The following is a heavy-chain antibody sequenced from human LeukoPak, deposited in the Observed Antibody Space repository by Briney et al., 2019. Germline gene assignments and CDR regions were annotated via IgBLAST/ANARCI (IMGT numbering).Heavy chain of an antibody. V-gene: IGHV1-2*02. CDR1: GYSLSDNY. D-gene: IGHD6-19*01. J-gene: IGHJ4*02. Sequence: ASVRVSCKASGYSLSDNYLHWVRQAPGQRLEWMAWINPRNGETKFAPRFQGRVTLTRDTSITTAYMELRSLRSDDTAVYYCARDQRYSSGWYNDYWGQGTLVTVSS. CDR2: INPRNGET. CDR3: ARDQRYSSGWYNDY.